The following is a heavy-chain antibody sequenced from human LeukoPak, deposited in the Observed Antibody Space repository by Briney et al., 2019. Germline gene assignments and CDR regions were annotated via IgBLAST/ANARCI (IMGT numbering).Heavy chain of an antibody. D-gene: IGHD2-2*01. V-gene: IGHV1-18*01. J-gene: IGHJ4*02. CDR2: ISAYNGNT. CDR1: GYTFTSYG. CDR3: ARAPSLVVPAATIDY. Sequence: GASVKVSCKASGYTFTSYGISWVRQAPGQGLEWMGWISAYNGNTNCAQKLQGRVTMTTDTSTSTAYMELRSLRSDDTAVYYCARAPSLVVPAATIDYWGQGTLVTVSS.